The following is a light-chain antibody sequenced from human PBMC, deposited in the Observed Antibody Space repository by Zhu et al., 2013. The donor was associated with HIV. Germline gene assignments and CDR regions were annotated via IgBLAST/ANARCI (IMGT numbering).Light chain of an antibody. V-gene: IGLV2-23*02. Sequence: QSALTQPASVSGSPGQSVTISCTGSSSDIGTYNYISWYQQHPGKAPKLMIYEVSKRPSGVFNRFSGSKSGNTASLTISGLQAEDEADYYCCSYGGSSTYVFGTGTKVTVL. J-gene: IGLJ1*01. CDR2: EVS. CDR3: CSYGGSSTYV. CDR1: SSDIGTYNY.